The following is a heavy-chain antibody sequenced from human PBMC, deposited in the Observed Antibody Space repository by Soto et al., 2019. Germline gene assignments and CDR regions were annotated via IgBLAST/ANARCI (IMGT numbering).Heavy chain of an antibody. Sequence: PGGSLRLSCEVSGFTFRMYSMSWVRQTPGKGLEWVAKIPQDGVDGHYADSVKGRFTISRDNGKNSLYLQMNNLRAEDTAVYYCARDHLILPAHDFFYGSDVWGRGATVTVSS. J-gene: IGHJ6*02. CDR1: GFTFRMYS. D-gene: IGHD2-21*02. CDR2: IPQDGVDG. CDR3: ARDHLILPAHDFFYGSDV. V-gene: IGHV3-7*03.